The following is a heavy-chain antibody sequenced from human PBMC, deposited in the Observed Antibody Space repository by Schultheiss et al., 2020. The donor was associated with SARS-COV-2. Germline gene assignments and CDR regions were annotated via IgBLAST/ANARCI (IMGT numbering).Heavy chain of an antibody. Sequence: GESLKISCAASGFTFSSYAMSWVRQAPGKGLEWVSAISGSATSTYYADSVRGRSTISRDNSKNTLYLQMNSLRAEDTAVYYCASSMGRSAPDYWGQGTLVTVAS. CDR3: ASSMGRSAPDY. V-gene: IGHV3-23*01. CDR2: ISGSATST. CDR1: GFTFSSYA. J-gene: IGHJ4*02. D-gene: IGHD3-10*01.